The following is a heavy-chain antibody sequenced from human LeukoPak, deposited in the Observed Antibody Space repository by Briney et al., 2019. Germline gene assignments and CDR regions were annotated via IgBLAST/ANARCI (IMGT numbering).Heavy chain of an antibody. Sequence: PGGSLRLSCAASGFTFSSYGMHWVRQAPGKGLEWVAVISYDGSNKYYADSVKGRFTISRDNSKNTLYLQMNSLRAEDTAVYYGAKDRYGSGSYFDYWGQGTLVTVSS. D-gene: IGHD3-10*01. CDR2: ISYDGSNK. CDR1: GFTFSSYG. J-gene: IGHJ4*02. V-gene: IGHV3-30*18. CDR3: AKDRYGSGSYFDY.